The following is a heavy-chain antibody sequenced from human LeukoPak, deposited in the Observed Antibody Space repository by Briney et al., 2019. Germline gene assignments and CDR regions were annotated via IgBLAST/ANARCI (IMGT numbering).Heavy chain of an antibody. CDR2: IDFIGSV. Sequence: SETLSLTCTVSSASIRRDYWSWIRQPAGKGLEWIGRIDFIGSVNYNPTLRSRLTMSVDTSKNQFSLKVTSVTAADTAVYYCARVHDSSGYGMYYFDYWGQGTLVTVSS. V-gene: IGHV4-4*07. CDR1: SASIRRDY. J-gene: IGHJ4*02. CDR3: ARVHDSSGYGMYYFDY. D-gene: IGHD3-22*01.